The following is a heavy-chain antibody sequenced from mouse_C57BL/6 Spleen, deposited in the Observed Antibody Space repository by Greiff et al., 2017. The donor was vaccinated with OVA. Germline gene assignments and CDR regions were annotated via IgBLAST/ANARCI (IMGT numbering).Heavy chain of an antibody. CDR3: AGSSFYAMDY. J-gene: IGHJ4*01. V-gene: IGHV1-52*01. D-gene: IGHD1-1*01. Sequence: QVQLQQPGAELVRPGSSVKLSCKASGYTFTSYWMHWVKQRPIQGLEWIGNIDPSDSETHYNQKFKDKATLTVDKSSSTAYMQLSSLTSEDSAVYYCAGSSFYAMDYWGQGNSVTASS. CDR2: IDPSDSET. CDR1: GYTFTSYW.